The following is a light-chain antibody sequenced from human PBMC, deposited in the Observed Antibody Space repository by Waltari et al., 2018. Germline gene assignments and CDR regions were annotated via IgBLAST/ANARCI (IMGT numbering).Light chain of an antibody. Sequence: DIVMTQSPDSLSVSLAERATINCKSSQSVLYTSNYHNYLAWYQQKPGQPPKLLLYWASTRESGVPDRFSGSGSGTDFTLSISTLQAEDVAVYYCQQYYSAPYTFGQGTRLEIK. CDR2: WAS. J-gene: IGKJ2*01. CDR1: QSVLYTSNYHNY. V-gene: IGKV4-1*01. CDR3: QQYYSAPYT.